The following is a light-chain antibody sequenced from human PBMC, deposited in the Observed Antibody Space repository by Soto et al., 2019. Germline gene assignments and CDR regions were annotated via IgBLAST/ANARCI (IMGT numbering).Light chain of an antibody. CDR2: TTN. CDR3: AAWDDSLNAHV. J-gene: IGLJ1*01. Sequence: QSVLTQPHSASGTPGQRVTISCSGSSSNIGTSSVHWFQQLPGTAPKLLISTTNQRPSGVPDRFSGSKSGTSAALAISGLQVEDEDDYYCAAWDDSLNAHVFGTGTKATVL. V-gene: IGLV1-44*01. CDR1: SSNIGTSS.